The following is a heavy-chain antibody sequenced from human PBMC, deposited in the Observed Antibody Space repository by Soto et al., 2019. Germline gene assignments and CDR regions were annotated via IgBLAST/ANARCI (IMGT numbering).Heavy chain of an antibody. D-gene: IGHD2-2*02. CDR1: GYTFITYA. Sequence: QVQLVQSGAEVKKPGASVKVSCKASGYTFITYAMHWVRQAPGQRPEWMGWINAGNGNTKYSQKCQGRVTITRDTSASTAYMELSSLRSEDTAVYYCARDMGYCSGTNCYNPLVDYWGQGTLVTVSS. J-gene: IGHJ4*02. V-gene: IGHV1-3*01. CDR3: ARDMGYCSGTNCYNPLVDY. CDR2: INAGNGNT.